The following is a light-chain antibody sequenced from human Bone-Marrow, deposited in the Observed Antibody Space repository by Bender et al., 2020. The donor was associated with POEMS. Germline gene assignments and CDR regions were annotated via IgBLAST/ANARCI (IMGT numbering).Light chain of an antibody. V-gene: IGLV2-14*03. J-gene: IGLJ3*02. CDR1: SNDVGGYNY. Sequence: QSALTQPASVSGSPGQSITISCTGTSNDVGGYNYVSWYQQHPGKAPKLMIYDVSNRPSGVSNRFSGSKSGNTASLTITGLQAEDEGDYYCQSYDNSLGGWVFGGGTKLTVL. CDR2: DVS. CDR3: QSYDNSLGGWV.